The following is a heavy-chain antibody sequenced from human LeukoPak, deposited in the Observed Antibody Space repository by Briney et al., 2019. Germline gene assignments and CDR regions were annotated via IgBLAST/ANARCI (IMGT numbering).Heavy chain of an antibody. CDR1: GYTFTSYY. V-gene: IGHV1-46*01. CDR3: ARAWVPDPNSGYYGSGVYNWFDP. CDR2: INPSGGST. Sequence: ASVKVSCKASGYTFTSYYMHWVRQAPGQGLEWMGIINPSGGSTSYAQKFQGRVTMTRDTSTSTVYMELSSLRSEDTAVYYCARAWVPDPNSGYYGSGVYNWFDPWGQGTLVTVSS. D-gene: IGHD3-10*01. J-gene: IGHJ5*02.